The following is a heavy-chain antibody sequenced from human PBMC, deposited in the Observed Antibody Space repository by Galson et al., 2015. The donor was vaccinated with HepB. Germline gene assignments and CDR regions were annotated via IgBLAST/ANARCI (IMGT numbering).Heavy chain of an antibody. CDR1: GDSVSSHNAA. CDR3: VREGGTYCGGECFKSSWFDP. Sequence: CAISGDSVSSHNAAWNWIRQSPSGGLEWLGRTYHRSKWYNDYAVSVKSRITINSDTSKNQISLQLNSVTPEDTAVYYCVREGGTYCGGECFKSSWFDPWGPGTLVTVSS. CDR2: TYHRSKWYN. V-gene: IGHV6-1*01. D-gene: IGHD2-21*01. J-gene: IGHJ5*02.